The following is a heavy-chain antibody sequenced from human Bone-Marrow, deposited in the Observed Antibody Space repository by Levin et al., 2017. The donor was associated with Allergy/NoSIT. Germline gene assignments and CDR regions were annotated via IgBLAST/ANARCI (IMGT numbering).Heavy chain of an antibody. J-gene: IGHJ4*02. Sequence: GGSLRLSCAASGFTFSSYGMHWVRQAPGKGLEWVTAISFDGRKNYYADSVKGRFTISRDNSKNVLYLEMNRLRTEDTAVYYCAKDRGWFGTETASDYWGQGTLVTVSS. CDR1: GFTFSSYG. V-gene: IGHV3-30*18. CDR3: AKDRGWFGTETASDY. D-gene: IGHD3-10*01. CDR2: ISFDGRKN.